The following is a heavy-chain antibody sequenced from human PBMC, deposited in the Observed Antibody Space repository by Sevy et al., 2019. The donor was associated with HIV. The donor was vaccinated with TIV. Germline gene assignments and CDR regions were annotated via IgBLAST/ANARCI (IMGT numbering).Heavy chain of an antibody. J-gene: IGHJ3*02. Sequence: GGSLRLSCAASGFTFSRYAMSWVRQAPGKGLEWMSIISGDASTTYYADSVKGRFTISRDNSKNTLSLQMNSLRAEDTALYYSAKDGPGGIRGWDLDIWGQGTMVTVSS. CDR2: ISGDASTT. D-gene: IGHD1-26*01. CDR3: AKDGPGGIRGWDLDI. CDR1: GFTFSRYA. V-gene: IGHV3-23*01.